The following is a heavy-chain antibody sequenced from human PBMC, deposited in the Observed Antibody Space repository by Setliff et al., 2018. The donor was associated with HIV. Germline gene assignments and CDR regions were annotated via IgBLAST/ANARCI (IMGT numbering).Heavy chain of an antibody. J-gene: IGHJ4*02. CDR2: IFPGGAT. CDR3: AKSSPSIGYITDC. Sequence: PSETLSLTCTVSGGSISSHYWNWIRRPPGKGLEWIGSIFPGGATNYNPSLTSRVTISVDTSKNHLFLKLTSVTTADTAVYFCAKSSPSIGYITDCWGQGAPVTVSS. V-gene: IGHV4-59*11. CDR1: GGSISSHY. D-gene: IGHD5-12*01.